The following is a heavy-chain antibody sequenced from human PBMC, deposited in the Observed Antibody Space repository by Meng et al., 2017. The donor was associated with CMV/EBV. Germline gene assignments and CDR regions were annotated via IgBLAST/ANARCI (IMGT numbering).Heavy chain of an antibody. Sequence: SETLSLTCTVSGDSISSSHYYWGWIRQPPGKGLEWIGSIFSSGSAYYKPPLNSRVTISVDTSRNQFSLKLTSVSAADTAVYYCARDRCSAASCYLVHVGTWFDPWGQGTLVTVSS. CDR2: IFSSGSA. V-gene: IGHV4-39*07. D-gene: IGHD3-22*01. CDR3: ARDRCSAASCYLVHVGTWFDP. CDR1: GDSISSSHYY. J-gene: IGHJ5*02.